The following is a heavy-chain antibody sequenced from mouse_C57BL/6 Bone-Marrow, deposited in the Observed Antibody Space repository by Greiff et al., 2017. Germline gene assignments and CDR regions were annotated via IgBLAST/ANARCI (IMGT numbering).Heavy chain of an antibody. Sequence: EVQLQQSGPELVKPGASVKISCKASGYTFTDYYMNWVKQSHGKSLEWIGDINPNNGGTSYNQKFKGKATLTVDKSSSTAYMELRNLTSEDSAVYCGARRSPFDYWGQGTTLTVSS. CDR2: INPNNGGT. V-gene: IGHV1-26*01. CDR3: ARRSPFDY. J-gene: IGHJ2*01. CDR1: GYTFTDYY.